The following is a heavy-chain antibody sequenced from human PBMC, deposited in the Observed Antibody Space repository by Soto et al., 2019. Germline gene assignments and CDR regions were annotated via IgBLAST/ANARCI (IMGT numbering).Heavy chain of an antibody. V-gene: IGHV1-46*04. J-gene: IGHJ4*02. CDR2: INPSARSA. CDR1: GYTFTNYY. CDR3: ARPNSAANGVLDH. D-gene: IGHD2-15*01. Sequence: ASVKVSCKASGYTFTNYYLHWVRQAPGQGLEWVGMINPSARSASYAQKLRGRVTMDRDTSTTTVYMELSRLTFEDTAVYFCARPNSAANGVLDHWGQGTPVTVSS.